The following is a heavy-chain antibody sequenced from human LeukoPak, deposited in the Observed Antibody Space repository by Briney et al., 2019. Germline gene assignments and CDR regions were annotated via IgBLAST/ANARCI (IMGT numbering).Heavy chain of an antibody. V-gene: IGHV1-46*01. Sequence: GASVTVSCKSSVYTFTIYYLHWVRQAPAQGLEWMGMINPSGGSTSYTQKFQGRVTMTRDTSTSTVYMELSSLRSEDTAVYYCARAGDYYDSTAYYLYWGQGTLVTVSS. CDR2: INPSGGST. D-gene: IGHD3-22*01. CDR3: ARAGDYYDSTAYYLY. J-gene: IGHJ4*02. CDR1: VYTFTIYY.